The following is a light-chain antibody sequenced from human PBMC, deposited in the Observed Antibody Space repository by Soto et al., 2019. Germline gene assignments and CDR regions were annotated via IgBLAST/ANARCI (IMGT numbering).Light chain of an antibody. J-gene: IGKJ4*01. CDR3: QQTYRTPLT. CDR2: GAS. CDR1: QSVSSNY. Sequence: EVVLTQSPGTLSLFPGERAILSCRASQSVSSNYLAWYQQKPGQAPRLLIYGASTRATGIPSRFSGSGSGTDFTLTISSLQPEDFATYSCQQTYRTPLTFGGGTKVDI. V-gene: IGKV3-20*01.